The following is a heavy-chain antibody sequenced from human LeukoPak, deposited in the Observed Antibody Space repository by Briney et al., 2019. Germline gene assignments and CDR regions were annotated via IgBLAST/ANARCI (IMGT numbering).Heavy chain of an antibody. J-gene: IGHJ4*02. D-gene: IGHD5-18*01. CDR2: INPNSGGT. V-gene: IGHV1-2*06. CDR1: GYTFTGYY. CDR3: ARADGYSYGFPLDY. Sequence: ASVKVSCKASGYTFTGYYMHWVRQAPGQGLEWMGRINPNSGGTNYAQKFQGRVTMTTDTSTSTAYMELRSLRSDDTAVYYCARADGYSYGFPLDYWGQGTLVTVSS.